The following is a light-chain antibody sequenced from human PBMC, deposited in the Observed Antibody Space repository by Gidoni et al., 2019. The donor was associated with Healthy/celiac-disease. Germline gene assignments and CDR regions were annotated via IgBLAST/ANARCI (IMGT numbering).Light chain of an antibody. Sequence: EIVMTQAPATLSVSPGERATLSCRASQSVSSNLAWYQQKPGQAPRLLIYGASTRATGIPARFSGSGSGTEFTLTISSLQSEDFAVYYCQQYHNWPPEGTFXHXTKVEIK. J-gene: IGKJ1*01. CDR1: QSVSSN. V-gene: IGKV3-15*01. CDR2: GAS. CDR3: QQYHNWPPEGT.